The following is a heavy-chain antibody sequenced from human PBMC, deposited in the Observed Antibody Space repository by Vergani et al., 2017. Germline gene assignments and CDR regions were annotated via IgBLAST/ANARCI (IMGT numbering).Heavy chain of an antibody. CDR2: LYTSGST. J-gene: IGHJ2*01. V-gene: IGHV4-39*06. D-gene: IGHD1-14*01. Sequence: RLQLQESGPGLVKPSETLSLTCTVSGGSITYGAFYWGWIRQSPGKGLEWIGRLYTSGSTNYNPSLKSRVTISVDTSKNQFSLKLSSVTAADTAVYYCARDRGTGRDWYFDLWGRGTLVTVSS. CDR1: GGSITYGAFY. CDR3: ARDRGTGRDWYFDL.